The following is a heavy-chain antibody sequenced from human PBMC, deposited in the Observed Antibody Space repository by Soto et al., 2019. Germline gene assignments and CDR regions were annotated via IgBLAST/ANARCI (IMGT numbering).Heavy chain of an antibody. J-gene: IGHJ2*01. CDR2: IYYSGST. D-gene: IGHD3-16*01. CDR3: ARHMEELHLGELRPGAPFDL. CDR1: GGSISSYY. Sequence: QVQLQESGPGLVKPSETLSLTCTVSGGSISSYYWSWIRQPPGKGLEWIGYIYYSGSTNYNPSLKSRVTISVDTSKNQFSLKLSSVTAADTAVYYCARHMEELHLGELRPGAPFDLWGRGTLVTVSS. V-gene: IGHV4-59*08.